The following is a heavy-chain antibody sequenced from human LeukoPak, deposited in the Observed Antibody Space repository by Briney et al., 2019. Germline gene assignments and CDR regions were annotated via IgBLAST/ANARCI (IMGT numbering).Heavy chain of an antibody. CDR2: INPSGGST. D-gene: IGHD5-24*01. V-gene: IGHV1-46*01. CDR3: ARHSPSRDGYNYFDY. Sequence: ASVKVSCKASGYTFTSYYMHWVRQAPGQGLEWMGIINPSGGSTSYAQKFQGRVTMTRDMSTSTVYMELSSVTAADTAVYYCARHSPSRDGYNYFDYWGQGTLVTVSS. CDR1: GYTFTSYY. J-gene: IGHJ4*02.